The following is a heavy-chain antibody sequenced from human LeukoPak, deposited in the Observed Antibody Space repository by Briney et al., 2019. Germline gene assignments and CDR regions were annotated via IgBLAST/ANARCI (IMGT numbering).Heavy chain of an antibody. CDR3: AIRSGRNYYGMDV. J-gene: IGHJ6*02. Sequence: SETLSLTCTVSGGSISGYYWNWIRQPPGKGLEWIGYTYYTGSASYNTSLKSRVHISVDTSKEQFSLKLSSVAAAETAVYCFAIRSGRNYYGMDVWGQGTTVTVSS. CDR1: GGSISGYY. CDR2: TYYTGSA. V-gene: IGHV4-59*01. D-gene: IGHD3-10*01.